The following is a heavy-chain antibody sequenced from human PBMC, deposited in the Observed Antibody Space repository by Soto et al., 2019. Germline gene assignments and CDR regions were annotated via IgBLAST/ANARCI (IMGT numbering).Heavy chain of an antibody. CDR2: IYYSGST. V-gene: IGHV4-31*03. CDR3: ARTTVPNNWFDP. Sequence: SETLSLTCTVSGGSISSGGYYWSWIRQHPGKGLEWIGYIYYSGSTYYNPSLKSRVTISVDTSKNQFSLKLSSVTAADTAVYYCARTTVPNNWFDPWGQGTLVTVSS. CDR1: GGSISSGGYY. J-gene: IGHJ5*02. D-gene: IGHD2-8*01.